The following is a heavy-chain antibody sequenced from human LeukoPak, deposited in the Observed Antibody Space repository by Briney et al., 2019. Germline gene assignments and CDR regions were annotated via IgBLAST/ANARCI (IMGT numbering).Heavy chain of an antibody. J-gene: IGHJ4*02. V-gene: IGHV5-10-1*01. Sequence: GESLKISRKGSGYSFTNFWISRVRQMPGKGPEWMGRIDPSDSYHNYSPSFQGHVTISADKSISTAYLQWSSLKASDTAMYYCARQGVRGVYYFDYWGQGTLVTVSS. CDR3: ARQGVRGVYYFDY. CDR1: GYSFTNFW. CDR2: IDPSDSYH. D-gene: IGHD3-10*01.